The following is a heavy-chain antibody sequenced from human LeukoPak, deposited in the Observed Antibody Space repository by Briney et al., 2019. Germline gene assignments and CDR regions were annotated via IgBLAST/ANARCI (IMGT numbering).Heavy chain of an antibody. CDR1: RFTFSTYM. CDR3: AKDSEGWFHMGY. CDR2: ISSSGSTI. Sequence: GGSLRLSCAASRFTFSTYMMNWVRQAPGKGLEWVSYISSSGSTIYYADSVKGRFTISRDNAKNTLYLQMNSLRAEDTAVYYCAKDSEGWFHMGYWGQGTLVTVS. J-gene: IGHJ4*02. D-gene: IGHD2-15*01. V-gene: IGHV3-48*04.